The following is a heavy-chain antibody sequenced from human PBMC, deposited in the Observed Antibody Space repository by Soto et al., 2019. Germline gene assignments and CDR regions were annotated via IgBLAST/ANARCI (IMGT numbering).Heavy chain of an antibody. V-gene: IGHV4-61*01. D-gene: IGHD4-17*01. CDR3: GRRNSGGNWFDP. CDR1: GGSVTSGTYF. Sequence: QVQLLESGPGLVKPSETLSLTCTVSGGSVTSGTYFWNWVRQPPGKGLEWIGYISYSGNTDYNPSLNSRATMSVDTSKTQFSLKLTSLTAADTAGYYCGRRNSGGNWFDPWGPGTLVTVSA. J-gene: IGHJ5*02. CDR2: ISYSGNT.